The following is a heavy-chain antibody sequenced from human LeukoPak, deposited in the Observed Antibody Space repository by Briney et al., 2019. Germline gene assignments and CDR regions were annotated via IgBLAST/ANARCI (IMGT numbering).Heavy chain of an antibody. D-gene: IGHD4/OR15-4a*01. J-gene: IGHJ3*02. V-gene: IGHV4-59*01. CDR1: GGSISSYY. Sequence: SETLSLTCTVSGGSISSYYWSWIRQPPGKGLGWIGYIYYSGSTNYNPSLKSRVTISVDTSKNQFSLKLSSVTAADTAVYYCARDGDMVPHDAFDIWGQGTMVTVSS. CDR2: IYYSGST. CDR3: ARDGDMVPHDAFDI.